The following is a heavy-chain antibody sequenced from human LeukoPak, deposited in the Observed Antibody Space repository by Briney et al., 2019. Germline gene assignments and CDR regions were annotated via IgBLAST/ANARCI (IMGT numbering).Heavy chain of an antibody. V-gene: IGHV3-7*01. CDR3: ARMSYGDYYYFDY. CDR2: IKQDGSEK. CDR1: GFTVSSNY. D-gene: IGHD4-17*01. J-gene: IGHJ4*02. Sequence: GGSLRLSCAASGFTVSSNYMSRVRQAPGKGLEWVANIKQDGSEKYYVDSVKGRFTISRDNAKNSLYLQMNSLRAEDTAVYYCARMSYGDYYYFDYWGQGTLVTVSS.